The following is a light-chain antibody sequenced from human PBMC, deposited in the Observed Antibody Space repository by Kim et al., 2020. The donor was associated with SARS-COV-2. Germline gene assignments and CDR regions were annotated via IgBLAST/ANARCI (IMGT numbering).Light chain of an antibody. Sequence: SPGKRATLSCRASQSVGSSLLAWYQQKPGQAPRLLIYEAFKRVAGIPDRFSGSGSGTDFTLTISRPEPEDFAMYYCQQYGSSPYSFGQGTKLEI. CDR3: QQYGSSPYS. J-gene: IGKJ2*03. CDR2: EAF. V-gene: IGKV3-20*01. CDR1: QSVGSSL.